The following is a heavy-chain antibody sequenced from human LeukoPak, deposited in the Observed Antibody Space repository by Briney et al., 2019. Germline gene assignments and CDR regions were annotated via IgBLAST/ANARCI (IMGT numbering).Heavy chain of an antibody. D-gene: IGHD1-26*01. CDR2: INWNGGSI. Sequence: AGGSLRLSCAASGFTFDKYGMSWVRQAPGKGLEWVSAINWNGGSIGYADSVKGRFTVSRDNAKNSLYLQTNSLRAEDTALYYCARGGVGATLYYFDYWGHGSLVTVSS. V-gene: IGHV3-20*04. CDR3: ARGGVGATLYYFDY. CDR1: GFTFDKYG. J-gene: IGHJ4*01.